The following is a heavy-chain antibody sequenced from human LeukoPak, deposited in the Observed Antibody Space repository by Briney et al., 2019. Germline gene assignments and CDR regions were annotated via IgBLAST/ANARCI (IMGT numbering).Heavy chain of an antibody. Sequence: SETLSLTCTVSGGSISTITYYWGWIRQPPGKGLEWVGHMYYRGNTFYNPSLKSRVTISVDTSKNQFSLKLSSVTAADTAVYYCARDEEGYSSYPFGYWGQGTLVTVSS. CDR2: MYYRGNT. D-gene: IGHD6-13*01. CDR3: ARDEEGYSSYPFGY. V-gene: IGHV4-39*07. J-gene: IGHJ4*02. CDR1: GGSISTITYY.